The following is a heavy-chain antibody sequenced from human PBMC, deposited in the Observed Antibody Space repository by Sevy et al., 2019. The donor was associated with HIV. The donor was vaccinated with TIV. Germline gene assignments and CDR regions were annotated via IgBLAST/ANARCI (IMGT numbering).Heavy chain of an antibody. CDR2: ISAYNRNT. CDR1: GYTFTSYG. D-gene: IGHD5-12*01. Sequence: ASVKVSCKASGYTFTSYGISWVRQAPGQGLEWMGWISAYNRNTNYAQKLQGRVTMSTDTSTSTAYMELRSLRSDDTAVYYSARGRLLGGVATTLDHYYYGMDVWGQGTLVTVSS. V-gene: IGHV1-18*01. J-gene: IGHJ6*02. CDR3: ARGRLLGGVATTLDHYYYGMDV.